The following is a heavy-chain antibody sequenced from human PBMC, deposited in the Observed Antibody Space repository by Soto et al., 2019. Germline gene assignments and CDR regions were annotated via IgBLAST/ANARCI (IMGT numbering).Heavy chain of an antibody. CDR1: GYSYTSYW. V-gene: IGHV5-51*01. D-gene: IGHD6-6*01. J-gene: IGHJ6*02. Sequence: GESLKISCKGSGYSYTSYWIGWVRQRPGRGLEWMGIINPADSETNYGPSFQGQVTISADRSTSTAFLQWSSLKASDTAMYYCVRRAAGRPGDGYYYVALDVWGQGTTVTVPS. CDR3: VRRAAGRPGDGYYYVALDV. CDR2: INPADSET.